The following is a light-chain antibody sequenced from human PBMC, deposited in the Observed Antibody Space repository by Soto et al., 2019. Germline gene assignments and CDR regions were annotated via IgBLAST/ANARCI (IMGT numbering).Light chain of an antibody. CDR3: QHLNSYPVT. J-gene: IGKJ4*01. CDR2: AAS. Sequence: DIQLTQSPSFLSASVGDRVTITCRASQGIRNDLAWYQQKPGKAPEVLIYAASTLQSGVPSKFSGSGSGTEFTLTINSLQPEDFATYYCQHLNSYPVTFGGGTKVEIK. V-gene: IGKV1-9*01. CDR1: QGIRND.